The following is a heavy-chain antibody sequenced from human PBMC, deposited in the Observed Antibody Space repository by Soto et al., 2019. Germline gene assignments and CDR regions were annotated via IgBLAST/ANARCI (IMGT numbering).Heavy chain of an antibody. D-gene: IGHD5-18*01. CDR1: GGSISSTTYS. CDR2: IHYSGSS. CDR3: ARDLDTATYFDY. Sequence: PSETLSLTCTVSGGSISSTTYSWGWIRQPPGKGLEWIGFIHYSGSSYYNPSLKSRVTISVDTSKNQFSLKLDSVTAADTAVYYCARDLDTATYFDYWGHGTLVTVSS. J-gene: IGHJ4*01. V-gene: IGHV4-30-4*01.